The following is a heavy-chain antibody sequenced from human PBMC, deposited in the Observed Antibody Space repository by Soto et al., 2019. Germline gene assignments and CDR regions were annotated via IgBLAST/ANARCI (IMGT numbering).Heavy chain of an antibody. D-gene: IGHD2-15*01. Sequence: GGSLRLSCAASGFTFSSYSMNWVRQAPGKGLEWVSYISSSSSTIYYADSVKGRFTISRDNAKNSLYLQMNSLRAEDTAVYYCARGLGRYCSGGSCFFDYWGQG. CDR2: ISSSSSTI. J-gene: IGHJ4*02. CDR3: ARGLGRYCSGGSCFFDY. V-gene: IGHV3-48*01. CDR1: GFTFSSYS.